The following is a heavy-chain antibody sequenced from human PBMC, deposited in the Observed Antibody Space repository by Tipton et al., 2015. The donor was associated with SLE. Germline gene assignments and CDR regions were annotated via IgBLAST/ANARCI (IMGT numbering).Heavy chain of an antibody. CDR1: GFTVSSNY. D-gene: IGHD3-3*01. CDR3: AKDVRFLEWYHYGMDV. CDR2: IYSGGST. Sequence: SLRLSCAASGFTVSSNYMSWVRQAPGKGLEWVSVIYSGGSTYYADSVKGRFTISRDNSKNTLYLQMNSLRAEDTAVYYCAKDVRFLEWYHYGMDVWGQGTTVTVSS. V-gene: IGHV3-53*01. J-gene: IGHJ6*02.